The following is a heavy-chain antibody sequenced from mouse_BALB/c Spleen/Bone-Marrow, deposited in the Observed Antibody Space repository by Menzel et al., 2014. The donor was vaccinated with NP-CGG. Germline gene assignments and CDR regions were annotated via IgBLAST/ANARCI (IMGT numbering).Heavy chain of an antibody. V-gene: IGHV5-12*02. CDR3: ARPTIYYDYDGYAMDY. CDR1: GFTFSDYY. D-gene: IGHD2-4*01. CDR2: ISNGGGST. J-gene: IGHJ4*01. Sequence: EVQLVESGGGLVQPGGSLKLSCATSGFTFSDYYMYWVRQTPEKRLEWVAYISNGGGSTYYPDTVKGRFTISRDNAKNTLYLQMSRLKSEDTAMYYCARPTIYYDYDGYAMDYWGQGTSVTVSS.